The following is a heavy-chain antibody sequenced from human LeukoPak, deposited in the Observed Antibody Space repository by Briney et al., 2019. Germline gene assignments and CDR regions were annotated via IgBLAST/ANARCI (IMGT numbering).Heavy chain of an antibody. CDR3: ARDAPDIVVVPAAIGSGRGYYFDY. J-gene: IGHJ4*02. CDR1: GGSISSGGYY. D-gene: IGHD2-2*01. CDR2: IYHSGST. V-gene: IGHV4-30-2*01. Sequence: PSETLSLTCTVSGGSISSGGYYWSWIRQPPGKGLEWIGYIYHSGSTYYNPSLKSRVTISVDRSKNQFSLKLSSVTAADTAVYYCARDAPDIVVVPAAIGSGRGYYFDYWGQGTLVTVSS.